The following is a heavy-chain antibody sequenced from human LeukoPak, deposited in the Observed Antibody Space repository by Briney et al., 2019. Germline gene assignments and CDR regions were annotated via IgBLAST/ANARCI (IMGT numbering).Heavy chain of an antibody. J-gene: IGHJ4*02. CDR3: TRVDTAMPNPYYFDY. CDR2: IRSKANSYAT. V-gene: IGHV3-73*01. CDR1: GFTFSGSA. D-gene: IGHD5-18*01. Sequence: GGSLRLSCAASGFTFSGSAMHWVRQASGKGLEWVGRIRSKANSYATAYAASVKGRFTISRDDSKNTAYLQMNSLKTEDTAVYYCTRVDTAMPNPYYFDYWGQGTLVAVSS.